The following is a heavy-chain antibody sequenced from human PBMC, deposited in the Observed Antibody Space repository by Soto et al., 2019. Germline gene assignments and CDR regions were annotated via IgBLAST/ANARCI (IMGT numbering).Heavy chain of an antibody. D-gene: IGHD6-19*01. CDR1: GFTVSSNS. Sequence: EVQLVETGGGLIQPGGSLRLSCAASGFTVSSNSMSWVRQAPGKGLEWVSVIYSGGSTYYADSVKGRLTISRDNSKNTLYLQMNSLRAEDTAVYYCAGPSSGWSAHTGPGYFDLWGRGTLVTVSS. CDR3: AGPSSGWSAHTGPGYFDL. J-gene: IGHJ2*01. CDR2: IYSGGST. V-gene: IGHV3-53*02.